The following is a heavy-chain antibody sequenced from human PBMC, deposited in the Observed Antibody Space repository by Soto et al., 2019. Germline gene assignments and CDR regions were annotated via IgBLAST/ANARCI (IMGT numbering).Heavy chain of an antibody. CDR1: GGSIIGYY. Sequence: SETLSLTCTVSGGSIIGYYWSCIRQPAGKGLEWIGRIYSDGSTNYNPSLKSRVTMSVDTSKNQFSLKLTSMTAADTAMYYCARMRAAGTCDYWGQGTLVTVSS. J-gene: IGHJ4*02. CDR2: IYSDGST. D-gene: IGHD6-13*01. V-gene: IGHV4-4*07. CDR3: ARMRAAGTCDY.